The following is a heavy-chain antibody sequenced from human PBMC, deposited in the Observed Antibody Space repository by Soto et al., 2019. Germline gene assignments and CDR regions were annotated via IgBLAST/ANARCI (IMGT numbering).Heavy chain of an antibody. CDR1: DNSITSGAYY. CDR3: AGTFWFGNLLSDY. CDR2: IQYRGST. V-gene: IGHV4-39*01. J-gene: IGHJ4*02. Sequence: PSGTLSLTCTVSDNSITSGAYYWGLIRQPPGKGLEWIGSIQYRGSTYYNPPLKSRLTMSLDTSKNQFSLRLTSVTAADTAVYFCAGTFWFGNLLSDYWGKGTLVTVSS. D-gene: IGHD3-10*01.